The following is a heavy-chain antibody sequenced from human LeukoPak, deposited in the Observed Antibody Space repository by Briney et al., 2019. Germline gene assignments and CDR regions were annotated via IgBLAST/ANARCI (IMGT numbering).Heavy chain of an antibody. V-gene: IGHV4-59*01. Sequence: PSETLSLTCTVSGGSISRYSWSWIRQPPGKGLEWIGYISYSGGTNYNPSLKSRVTISLDTSKNHFSLKLTSVTAADTAVYYCATSYDSSGYYYELDLWGQGTLVTVSS. CDR1: GGSISRYS. CDR2: ISYSGGT. CDR3: ATSYDSSGYYYELDL. D-gene: IGHD3-22*01. J-gene: IGHJ5*02.